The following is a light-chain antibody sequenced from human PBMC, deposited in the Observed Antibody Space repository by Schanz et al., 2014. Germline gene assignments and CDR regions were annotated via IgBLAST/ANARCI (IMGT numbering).Light chain of an antibody. J-gene: IGLJ1*01. Sequence: QSVLTQPPSASGTPGQRVTISCSGGSSNIGSKTVNWYQQLPGMAPKLLIYSDNQRPSGVPDRFSGSKSGTSASLAISGLQSEDDADYYCCSYAGSPYVFGTGTKLTVL. CDR2: SDN. V-gene: IGLV1-44*01. CDR3: CSYAGSPYV. CDR1: SSNIGSKT.